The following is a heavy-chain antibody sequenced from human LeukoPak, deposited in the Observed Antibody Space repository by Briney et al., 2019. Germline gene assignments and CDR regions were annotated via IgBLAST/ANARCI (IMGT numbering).Heavy chain of an antibody. J-gene: IGHJ4*02. Sequence: SETLSLTCAVYGGSFSGYYWSWIRQPPGKGLEWIGEINHSGSTNYNPSLKSRVTISVDTSKNQFSLKLSSVTAADTAVYYCARGGYSGYDGGFDYWGQGTLVTVSS. CDR3: ARGGYSGYDGGFDY. V-gene: IGHV4-34*01. CDR2: INHSGST. CDR1: GGSFSGYY. D-gene: IGHD5-12*01.